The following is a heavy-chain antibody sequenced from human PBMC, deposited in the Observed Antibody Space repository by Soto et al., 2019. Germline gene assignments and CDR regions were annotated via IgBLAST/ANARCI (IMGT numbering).Heavy chain of an antibody. Sequence: SETLSLTCTVSGGSISSGDYYWSWIRQPPGKGLEWIGYIYYSGSTYYNPSLKSRVTISVDTSKNQFSLKLSSVTAADTAVYYCARDSGYYGSGSYYKSGGMDVWGQGTTVTSP. D-gene: IGHD3-10*01. CDR3: ARDSGYYGSGSYYKSGGMDV. CDR1: GGSISSGDYY. J-gene: IGHJ6*02. CDR2: IYYSGST. V-gene: IGHV4-30-4*01.